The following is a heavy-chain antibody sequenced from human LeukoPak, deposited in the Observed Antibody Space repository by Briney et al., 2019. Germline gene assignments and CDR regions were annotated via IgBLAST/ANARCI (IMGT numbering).Heavy chain of an antibody. D-gene: IGHD3-22*01. J-gene: IGHJ5*02. Sequence: SSETLSLACTVSGGSISSYYWSWIRQPPGKGLEWIGEINHSGSTNYNPSLKSRVTISVDTSKNQFSLKLSSVTAADTAVYYCARFSRYYYDSSGRWFDPWGQGTLVTVSS. CDR3: ARFSRYYYDSSGRWFDP. V-gene: IGHV4-34*01. CDR1: GGSISSYY. CDR2: INHSGST.